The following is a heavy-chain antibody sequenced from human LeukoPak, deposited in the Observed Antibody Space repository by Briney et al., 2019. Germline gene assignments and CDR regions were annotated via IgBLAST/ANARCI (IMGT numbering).Heavy chain of an antibody. CDR2: INHSGST. Sequence: SETLSLTCAVYGGSFSGYYWSWIRQPPGKGLEWIGEINHSGSTNYNPSLKSRVTISVDTSKNQFSLKLSSVTAADTAVYYCARVTLRSGLDYWGQGTLVTVSS. CDR1: GGSFSGYY. V-gene: IGHV4-34*01. D-gene: IGHD6-19*01. J-gene: IGHJ4*02. CDR3: ARVTLRSGLDY.